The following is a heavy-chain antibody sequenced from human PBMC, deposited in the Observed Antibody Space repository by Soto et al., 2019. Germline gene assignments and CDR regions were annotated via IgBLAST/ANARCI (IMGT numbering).Heavy chain of an antibody. CDR1: GGSISSGGYY. D-gene: IGHD3-9*01. CDR3: AREPRFDWLPIT. Sequence: PSETLSITCTVSGGSISSGGYYWSWIRQHPGKGLEWIGYIYYSGSTYYNPSLKSRVTISVDTSKNQFSLKLSSVTAADTAVYYCAREPRFDWLPITWGQGTLVTVSS. CDR2: IYYSGST. V-gene: IGHV4-31*03. J-gene: IGHJ4*02.